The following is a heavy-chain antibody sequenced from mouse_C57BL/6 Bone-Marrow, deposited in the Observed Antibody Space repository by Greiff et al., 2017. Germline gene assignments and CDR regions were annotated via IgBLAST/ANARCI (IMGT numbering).Heavy chain of an antibody. V-gene: IGHV10-1*01. CDR3: VGPAMDY. Sequence: VKDRFTISRDDSESMLYLQMNNLKTEDTAMYYCVGPAMDYWGQGTTVTVSS. J-gene: IGHJ4*01.